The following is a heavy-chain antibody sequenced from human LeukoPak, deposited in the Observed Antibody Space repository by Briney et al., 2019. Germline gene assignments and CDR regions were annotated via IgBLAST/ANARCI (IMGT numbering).Heavy chain of an antibody. J-gene: IGHJ4*02. CDR3: TREPQGGGKSGLDY. CDR2: ITSSSATI. Sequence: RGSLRPSSAADTFTLSSYSTNCVRQPPGKGMEWDSYITSSSATIYYADAVKGRFTISRDNAKNSLFLQMNSLRAEDTAVYYCTREPQGGGKSGLDYWGQGTLVTVSS. CDR1: TFTLSSYS. V-gene: IGHV3-48*01. D-gene: IGHD4-23*01.